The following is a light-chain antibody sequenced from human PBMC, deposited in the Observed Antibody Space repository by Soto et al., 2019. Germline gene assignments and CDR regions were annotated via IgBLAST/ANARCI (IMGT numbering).Light chain of an antibody. Sequence: DIQMTQSPPSLSASVGDRVTITCRASQGMGNSLAWYQQKPGTVPKLLIYSESTLQSGLPSRFSGSGSGTDFTLTIRSLQPEDVAAYYCQKYNTGPATFGQGTRLEIK. CDR3: QKYNTGPAT. J-gene: IGKJ5*01. CDR1: QGMGNS. V-gene: IGKV1-27*01. CDR2: SES.